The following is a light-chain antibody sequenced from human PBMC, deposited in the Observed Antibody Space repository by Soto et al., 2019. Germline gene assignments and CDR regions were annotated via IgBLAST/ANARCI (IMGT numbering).Light chain of an antibody. J-gene: IGLJ1*01. CDR3: CSYAGSYFYV. V-gene: IGLV2-11*01. CDR2: DVS. Sequence: QSALTQPRSVSGSPGQSVAISCTGSSSDVGGYNSVSWYQQHPGKAPKLMIYDVSKRPSGVPDRFFGSKSGNTASLIISGLQAEDEADYYCCSYAGSYFYVFGTGTKLTVL. CDR1: SSDVGGYNS.